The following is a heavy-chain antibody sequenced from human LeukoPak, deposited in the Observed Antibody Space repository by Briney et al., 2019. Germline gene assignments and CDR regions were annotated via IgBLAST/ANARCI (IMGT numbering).Heavy chain of an antibody. CDR1: GYILTELP. Sequence: GASVKVSCKVSGYILTELPMHWVRQAPGKGLEWMGGFDPEDGETIYAQKFQGRVTMTEDTSTHTPYMELSSLRSEDTAVYYCATWNTMVRGVIADYWGQGTLVTVSS. J-gene: IGHJ4*02. D-gene: IGHD3-10*01. CDR2: FDPEDGET. CDR3: ATWNTMVRGVIADY. V-gene: IGHV1-24*01.